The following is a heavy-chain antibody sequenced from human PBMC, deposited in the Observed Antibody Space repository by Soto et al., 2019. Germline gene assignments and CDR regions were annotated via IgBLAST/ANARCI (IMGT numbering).Heavy chain of an antibody. CDR1: GYTFTSYA. V-gene: IGHV1-3*01. CDR3: AIEYYGSGSYGSDY. Sequence: ASVKVSCKASGYTFTSYAMHWVRQAPGQRLEWMGWINAGNGNTKYSQKFQGRVTITRDTSASTAYMELSSLRSEDTAVYYCAIEYYGSGSYGSDYCDPGPLVTV. D-gene: IGHD3-10*01. J-gene: IGHJ4*02. CDR2: INAGNGNT.